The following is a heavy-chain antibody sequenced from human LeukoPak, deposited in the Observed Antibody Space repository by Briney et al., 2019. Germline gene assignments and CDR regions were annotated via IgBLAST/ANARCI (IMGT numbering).Heavy chain of an antibody. CDR1: GDSIRGYY. D-gene: IGHD3-10*01. V-gene: IGHV4-59*12. J-gene: IGHJ4*02. CDR3: ARGHYGPGIGTYPN. CDR2: IYSRGIT. Sequence: SETLSLTCTVSGDSIRGYYWSWIRQPPGRGLEWIGHIYSRGITNHNPSLKSRVTISLDTSKNQFSLKLSSVTAADTAVYYCARGHYGPGIGTYPNWGQGTLVTVSA.